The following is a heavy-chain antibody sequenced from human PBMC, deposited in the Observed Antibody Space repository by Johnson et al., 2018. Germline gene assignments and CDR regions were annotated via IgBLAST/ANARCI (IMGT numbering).Heavy chain of an antibody. CDR3: AREVVKMATSALDDYYYMDV. CDR2: IWYDGSNK. D-gene: IGHD5-24*01. V-gene: IGHV3-33*01. J-gene: IGHJ6*03. Sequence: QVQLVQSGGGVVQPGRSLRLSCAASGFTFSSYGMHWVRQAPGKGLEWVAVIWYDGSNKYYADSVKGRFIISRDNSKNTLYLQMNRLRAEDTAVYYCAREVVKMATSALDDYYYMDVGGKGTTVTFSS. CDR1: GFTFSSYG.